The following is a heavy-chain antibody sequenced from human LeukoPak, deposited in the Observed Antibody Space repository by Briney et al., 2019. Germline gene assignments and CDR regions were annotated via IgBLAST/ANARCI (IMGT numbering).Heavy chain of an antibody. Sequence: PGRSLRLSCAASGFTFSSYGMHWVRQAPGKGLEWVAVIWYDGSNEYYTDAVKGRFTISRDNAKNTLYLQMNSLRAEDTAVFYCARVRDISGHWGFLDYWGQGTLVTVSS. D-gene: IGHD6-19*01. CDR1: GFTFSSYG. CDR3: ARVRDISGHWGFLDY. CDR2: IWYDGSNE. J-gene: IGHJ4*02. V-gene: IGHV3-33*01.